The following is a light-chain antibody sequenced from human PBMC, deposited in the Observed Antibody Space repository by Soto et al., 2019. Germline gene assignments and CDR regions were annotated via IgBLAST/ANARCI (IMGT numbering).Light chain of an antibody. CDR3: CSYAGSSYV. J-gene: IGLJ1*01. CDR1: KNDIGVYDF. Sequence: QSALTQPPSASGSPGQSVTISCSGTKNDIGVYDFVSWYQHHPGKAPRLIIYEVVQRPSGVPDRFSGSKSGNTASLTISGLQAEDEADYYCCSYAGSSYVFGTGTKVTVL. V-gene: IGLV2-8*01. CDR2: EVV.